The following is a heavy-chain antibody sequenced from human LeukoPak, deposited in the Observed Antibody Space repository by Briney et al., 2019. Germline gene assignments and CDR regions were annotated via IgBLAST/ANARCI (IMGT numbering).Heavy chain of an antibody. V-gene: IGHV3-23*01. Sequence: GGSLRLSCAASGFTFSIYVMTWVRKAPGKGLEWVSAISDSGGSTYYADSVKGRFTISRDNSKNTLYLQMNSLRAEDAAVYYCAKDPTPNYGMDVWGQGTTVTVSS. J-gene: IGHJ6*02. CDR2: ISDSGGST. CDR3: AKDPTPNYGMDV. CDR1: GFTFSIYV.